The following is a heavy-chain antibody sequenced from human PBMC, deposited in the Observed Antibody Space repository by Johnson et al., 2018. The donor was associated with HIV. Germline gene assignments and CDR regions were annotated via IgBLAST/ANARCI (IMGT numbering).Heavy chain of an antibody. J-gene: IGHJ3*01. CDR3: ARDAKSSTWSPDGTDAFDV. CDR2: LYSGGST. V-gene: IGHV3-66*01. CDR1: GFTVSSNY. Sequence: EVQLVESGGGVVQPGGSLRLSCAASGFTVSSNYMSWVRQAPGKGLEWVSVLYSGGSTYYADPVKGSFTISRDNSKNTLFLQMGSLRPEDMAVYYCARDAKSSTWSPDGTDAFDVWGQGTMVTVSS. D-gene: IGHD1-1*01.